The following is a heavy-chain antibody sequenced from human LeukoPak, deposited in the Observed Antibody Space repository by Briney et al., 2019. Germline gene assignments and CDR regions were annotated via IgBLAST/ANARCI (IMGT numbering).Heavy chain of an antibody. J-gene: IGHJ4*02. CDR2: IKQDGSEK. CDR3: ARESNIYGSGSYYNAKYYFDY. V-gene: IGHV3-7*01. CDR1: GLTFGSYW. D-gene: IGHD3-10*01. Sequence: GGSLRLSCAASGLTFGSYWMSWVRQAPGKGLEWVANIKQDGSEKYYVDSVKGRFTISRDNAKNSLYLQMNSLRAEDTAVYYCARESNIYGSGSYYNAKYYFDYWGQGTLVTVSS.